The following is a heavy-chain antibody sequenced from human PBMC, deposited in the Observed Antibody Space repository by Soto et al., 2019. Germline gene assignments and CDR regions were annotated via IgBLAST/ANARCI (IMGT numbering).Heavy chain of an antibody. D-gene: IGHD3-22*01. J-gene: IGHJ3*02. CDR2: INHSGST. CDR1: GGSFSGYY. Sequence: SETLSLTCAVYGGSFSGYYWSWIRQPPGKGLEWIGEINHSGSTNYNPSLKSRVTISVDTSKNQFSLKLSSVTAADTAVYYCARERGYYDSSGYYSYPNAFDIWGQGTMVTV. CDR3: ARERGYYDSSGYYSYPNAFDI. V-gene: IGHV4-34*01.